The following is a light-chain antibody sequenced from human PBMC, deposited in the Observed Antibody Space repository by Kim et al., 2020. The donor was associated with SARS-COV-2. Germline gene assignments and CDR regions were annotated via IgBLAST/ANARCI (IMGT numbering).Light chain of an antibody. CDR2: HDS. J-gene: IGLJ1*01. Sequence: SYELTQPPSVSVAPGKTASITCGGNNIGSKSVHWYQQKPGQAPVLVIYHDSDRPSGIPERFSSSNSENTATLTISRVEAGDEADYYCQVWDSSSDHYVFGTGTKVTVL. CDR1: NIGSKS. V-gene: IGLV3-21*01. CDR3: QVWDSSSDHYV.